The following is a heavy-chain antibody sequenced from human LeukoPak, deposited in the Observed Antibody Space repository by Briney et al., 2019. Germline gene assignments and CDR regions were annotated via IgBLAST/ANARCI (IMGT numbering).Heavy chain of an antibody. J-gene: IGHJ3*02. V-gene: IGHV3-74*01. CDR3: ASESIVGATTVGAFDI. D-gene: IGHD1-26*01. CDR1: GFTFSSYW. CDR2: INSDGSST. Sequence: GGSLRLSCAASGFTFSSYWMHWVRQAPGKGLVWVSRINSDGSSTSYADSVKGRFTISRDNAKNTLYLQMNSLRAEDTAVYYCASESIVGATTVGAFDIWGQGTMVTVSS.